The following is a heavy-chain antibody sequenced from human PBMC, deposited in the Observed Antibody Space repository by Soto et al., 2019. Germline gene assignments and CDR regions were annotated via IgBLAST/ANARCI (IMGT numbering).Heavy chain of an antibody. D-gene: IGHD3-3*01. Sequence: ASVKVSCTASGYTFTSYGISWVRQAPGQGLEWMGWISAYNGNTNYAQKLQGRVTMTTDTSTSTAYMELRSLRSDDTAVYYCARDRDFWSGPNWFDPWGQGTLVTVSS. CDR3: ARDRDFWSGPNWFDP. CDR1: GYTFTSYG. V-gene: IGHV1-18*01. J-gene: IGHJ5*02. CDR2: ISAYNGNT.